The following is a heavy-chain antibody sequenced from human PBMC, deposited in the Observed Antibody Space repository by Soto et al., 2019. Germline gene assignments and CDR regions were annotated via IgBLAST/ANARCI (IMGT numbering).Heavy chain of an antibody. CDR3: AKDAASTVTLDY. V-gene: IGHV3-23*01. Sequence: EVQLLESGGGLVQPGGSLRLSCAASGFTFSSYAMRWVRQAPGKGLEWVSAISGSGGSTYYADSVKGRFTISRDNSKNALYLHRNSLRAEDTAVYECAKDAASTVTLDYWGQGTLVTVSS. J-gene: IGHJ4*02. CDR2: ISGSGGST. CDR1: GFTFSSYA. D-gene: IGHD4-17*01.